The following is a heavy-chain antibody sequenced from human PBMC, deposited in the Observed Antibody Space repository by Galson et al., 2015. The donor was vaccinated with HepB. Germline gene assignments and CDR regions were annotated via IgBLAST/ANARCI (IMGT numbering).Heavy chain of an antibody. CDR2: ISSDGRKK. D-gene: IGHD2-21*01. V-gene: IGHV3-30*04. CDR1: GFTFSSRA. CDR3: ARDRAIPPYHYCAMDV. Sequence: SLRLSCAASGFTFSSRAMHWVRQGPGQGLEWVALISSDGRKKYYADSVKGRFTISRDDSKNTLSLQMNSLRAEDTAVYYCARDRAIPPYHYCAMDVWGQGTSVTVSS. J-gene: IGHJ6*02.